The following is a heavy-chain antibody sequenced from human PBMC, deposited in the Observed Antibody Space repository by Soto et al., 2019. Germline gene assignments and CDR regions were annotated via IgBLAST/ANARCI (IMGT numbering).Heavy chain of an antibody. CDR1: GGTFSSYT. Sequence: QVQLVQYGAEVRKPGSSVKVSCKASGGTFSSYTVNWVRQAPGQGLEWMGRIVPILGETNYAQRFQGRVTITADKPSNTAYMELRSLTSDDTAVYFCARGAWSDGVFDYWGQGTLVTVSS. D-gene: IGHD2-8*01. CDR3: ARGAWSDGVFDY. CDR2: IVPILGET. J-gene: IGHJ4*02. V-gene: IGHV1-69*08.